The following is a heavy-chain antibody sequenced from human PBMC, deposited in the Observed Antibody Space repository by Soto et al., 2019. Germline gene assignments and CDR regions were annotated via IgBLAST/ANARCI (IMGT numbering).Heavy chain of an antibody. V-gene: IGHV3-30-3*01. CDR1: GFTFSSFA. CDR2: ISYDGSNK. CDR3: ARVAVAGSRAEYFQH. Sequence: QVQLVESGGGVVQPGSSLRLSCAASGFTFSSFAMHWVRQAPGKGLGGVAVISYDGSNKYYADSVKGRFTISRDNSKNTLYLQMNSLRAEDTAVYYCARVAVAGSRAEYFQHWGQGTLVTVSS. D-gene: IGHD6-19*01. J-gene: IGHJ1*01.